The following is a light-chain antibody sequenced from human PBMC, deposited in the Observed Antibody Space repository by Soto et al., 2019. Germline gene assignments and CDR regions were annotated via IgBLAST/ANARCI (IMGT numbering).Light chain of an antibody. J-gene: IGKJ4*01. Sequence: AIQMTQSPSSLSASVGDRVTITCRASQGIRNDLAWYQRKPGKAPKLLIYTASSLQNGAPPRFSGSGSDTVFTLTIDSLQPEDFATYYCLQDFSFPLTFGGGTKVEIK. CDR2: TAS. CDR3: LQDFSFPLT. CDR1: QGIRND. V-gene: IGKV1-6*01.